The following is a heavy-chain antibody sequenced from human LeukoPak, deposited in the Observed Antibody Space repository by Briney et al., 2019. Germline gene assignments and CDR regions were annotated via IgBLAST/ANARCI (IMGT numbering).Heavy chain of an antibody. J-gene: IGHJ4*02. Sequence: GGSLSFSCAASGFTFSSSGMHWLRQAPGKGLQWGMGMSSDGGNKYYADSVRDRFTISKDNPKTTLQLQMNSTRDKDTSVYYCAKDPGSCGCYCQDYWVRGTLVTVSA. CDR2: MSSDGGNK. CDR3: AKDPGSCGCYCQDY. V-gene: IGHV3-30*18. CDR1: GFTFSSSG. D-gene: IGHD2-21*01.